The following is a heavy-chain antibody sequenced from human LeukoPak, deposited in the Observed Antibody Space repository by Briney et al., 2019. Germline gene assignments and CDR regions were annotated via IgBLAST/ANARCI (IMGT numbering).Heavy chain of an antibody. CDR2: INPNSGGT. CDR3: ERGGSSYRFGEYPYYFDY. Sequence: ALVKVSCKASGYTFTGYYMHWVRQAPGQGLEWMGRINPNSGGTNYAQKFQGRVTMTRDTSISTAYMELSRLRSDDTAVYYCERGGSSYRFGEYPYYFDYWGQGTLVTVSS. D-gene: IGHD3-10*01. CDR1: GYTFTGYY. V-gene: IGHV1-2*06. J-gene: IGHJ4*02.